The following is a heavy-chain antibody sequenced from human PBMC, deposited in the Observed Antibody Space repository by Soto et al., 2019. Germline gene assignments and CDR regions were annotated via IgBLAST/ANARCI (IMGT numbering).Heavy chain of an antibody. CDR1: GYTFTSYG. V-gene: IGHV1-18*01. D-gene: IGHD3-3*01. CDR3: AREPYYDSSGYSAP. J-gene: IGHJ5*02. CDR2: ISTYNGNT. Sequence: GASVKVSCKASGYTFTSYGISWVRQAPGQGLEWMGWISTYNGNTNYAQKLQGRVTMTTDTSTSTAYMELRSLRSDDTAVYYCAREPYYDSSGYSAPWGQGTLVTVSS.